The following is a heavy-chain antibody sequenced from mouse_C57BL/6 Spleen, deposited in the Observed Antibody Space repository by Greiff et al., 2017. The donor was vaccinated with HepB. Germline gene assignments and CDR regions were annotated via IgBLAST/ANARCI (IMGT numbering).Heavy chain of an antibody. CDR2: IYPGSGST. CDR3: ARADYDYLAWFAY. J-gene: IGHJ3*01. D-gene: IGHD2-4*01. Sequence: QVQLQQPGAELVKPGASVKMSCKASGYTFTSYWITWVKQRPGQGLEWIGDIYPGSGSTNYNEKFKSKATLTVDTSSSTAYMQLSSLTSEDSAVYYCARADYDYLAWFAYWGQGTLVTVSA. V-gene: IGHV1-55*01. CDR1: GYTFTSYW.